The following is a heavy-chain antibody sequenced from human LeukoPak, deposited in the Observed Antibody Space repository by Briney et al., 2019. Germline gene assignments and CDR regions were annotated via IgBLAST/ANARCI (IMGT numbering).Heavy chain of an antibody. Sequence: GGSLRLSCAASGFTVSSNYMSWVRQAPGKGLEWVSVIYTGGTTYYADSVKGRFTISRDNSKNTLYLQMNSLRAEDTAVYYCARGGGDRAFDYWGQGTLVTVSS. CDR1: GFTVSSNY. CDR2: IYTGGTT. J-gene: IGHJ4*02. D-gene: IGHD2-21*02. CDR3: ARGGGDRAFDY. V-gene: IGHV3-66*01.